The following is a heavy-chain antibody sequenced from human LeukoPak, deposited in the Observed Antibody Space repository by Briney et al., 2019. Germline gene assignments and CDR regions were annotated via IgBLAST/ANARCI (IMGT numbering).Heavy chain of an antibody. CDR2: IRSKANSHAT. Sequence: QSGGSLRLSCAASGFTFSGSAIHWVRQASGKGLEWVGRIRSKANSHATAYAASVKGRFTISRDDSKNSVYLQMNSLETEDTAVYYCARGTNYGGSYAIDYWGQGTLVIVSS. V-gene: IGHV3-73*01. D-gene: IGHD1-26*01. CDR3: ARGTNYGGSYAIDY. CDR1: GFTFSGSA. J-gene: IGHJ4*02.